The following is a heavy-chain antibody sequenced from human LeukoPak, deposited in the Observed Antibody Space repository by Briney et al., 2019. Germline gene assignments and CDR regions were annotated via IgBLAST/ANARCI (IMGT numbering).Heavy chain of an antibody. CDR1: GFTFSSYG. CDR3: VAEINLVRGVYDDY. J-gene: IGHJ4*02. D-gene: IGHD3-10*01. Sequence: GGSLRLSCAASGFTFSSYGMHWVRQAPGKGLEWVAVISYDGSNKYYADSVKGRFTISRDNSKNTLYLQMNSLRAEDTAVYYCVAEINLVRGVYDDYWGQGTLVTVSS. CDR2: ISYDGSNK. V-gene: IGHV3-30*03.